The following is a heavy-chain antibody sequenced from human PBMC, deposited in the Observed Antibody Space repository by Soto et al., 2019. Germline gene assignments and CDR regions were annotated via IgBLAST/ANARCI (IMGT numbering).Heavy chain of an antibody. CDR2: IYPGDSDT. CDR1: GYSFTSYW. V-gene: IGHV5-51*01. CDR3: ARNLQDHYYYYYMDV. J-gene: IGHJ6*03. Sequence: GESLKISCKGSGYSFTSYWIGWVRQMPGKGLEWMGIIYPGDSDTRYSPSFQGQATISADKSISTAYLQWSSLKASDTAMYYCARNLQDHYYYYYMDVWGKGTTVTVSS.